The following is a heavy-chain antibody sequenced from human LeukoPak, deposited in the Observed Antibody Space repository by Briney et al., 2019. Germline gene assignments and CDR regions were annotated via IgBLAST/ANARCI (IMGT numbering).Heavy chain of an antibody. V-gene: IGHV1-18*01. J-gene: IGHJ5*02. D-gene: IGHD1-20*01. CDR3: ARKKKGITGTVNWFDP. CDR1: GYTFTSYG. Sequence: GASVKVSCKASGYTFTSYGISWVRQAPGQGLEWMGWISAYNGNTNYAQKLQGRVTMTTDTSTSTAYMELRSLRSDDTAVYYCARKKKGITGTVNWFDPWGQGTLVTVSS. CDR2: ISAYNGNT.